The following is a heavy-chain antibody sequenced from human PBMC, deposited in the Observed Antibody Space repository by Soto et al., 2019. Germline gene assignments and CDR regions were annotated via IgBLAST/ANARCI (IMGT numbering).Heavy chain of an antibody. CDR3: ARSREFDY. J-gene: IGHJ4*02. CDR2: ILPSGTT. V-gene: IGHV4-34*12. Sequence: SETLSLTCAVYGGSFSGYYWNWIRQPPVKGLEWIGYILPSGTTYYNPSLKSRVTISIDVSKNQFSLSLRSLTAADTAVYYCARSREFDYWSQGTLVTVSS. CDR1: GGSFSGYY.